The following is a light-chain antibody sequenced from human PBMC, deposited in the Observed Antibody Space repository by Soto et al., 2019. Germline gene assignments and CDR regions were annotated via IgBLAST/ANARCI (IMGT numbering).Light chain of an antibody. CDR1: QSVSSY. Sequence: EIVLTQSPATLSLSPGGRATISCSASQSVSSYLAWYQQKPGQAPRLLIYDASNRATGIPDRFSGSGSGTDFTLTISRLEPEDFAVYYCQQYGNLPLTFGGGTKVDIK. V-gene: IGKV3-11*01. CDR3: QQYGNLPLT. CDR2: DAS. J-gene: IGKJ4*01.